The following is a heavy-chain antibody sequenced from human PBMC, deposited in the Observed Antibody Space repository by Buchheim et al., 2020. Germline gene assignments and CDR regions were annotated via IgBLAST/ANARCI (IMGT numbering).Heavy chain of an antibody. D-gene: IGHD3-3*01. CDR1: GFTFSSYA. CDR2: ISGSGGST. J-gene: IGHJ6*02. Sequence: EVQLVESGGGLVQPGGSLRLSCAASGFTFSSYAMSWVRQAPGKGLEWVSAISGSGGSTYYADSVKGRFTISRDNSKNTLYLQMNSLRAEDTAVYYCAKDNNSWDYDFWSGYKYYYYGMDVWGQGTTVTVSS. CDR3: AKDNNSWDYDFWSGYKYYYYGMDV. V-gene: IGHV3-23*04.